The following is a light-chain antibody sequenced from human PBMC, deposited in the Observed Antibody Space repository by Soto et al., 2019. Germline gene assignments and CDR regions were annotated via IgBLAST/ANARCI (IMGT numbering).Light chain of an antibody. V-gene: IGKV3-20*01. CDR1: QSVSSSY. CDR2: GAS. J-gene: IGKJ1*01. Sequence: EIVLTQSPGTLSLSPGERATLSCRGSQSVSSSYLAWYQQKPGQAPRLLIYGASSRATGIPDRFSGSGSGTDFTLTISILEPEDFAVYYCRQYGSSPETFGQGTKVEIK. CDR3: RQYGSSPET.